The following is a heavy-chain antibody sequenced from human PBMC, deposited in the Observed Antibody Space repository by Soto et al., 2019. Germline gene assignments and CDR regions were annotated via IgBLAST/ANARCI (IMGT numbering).Heavy chain of an antibody. CDR2: ISSRSSYI. D-gene: IGHD3-3*01. V-gene: IGHV3-21*01. CDR3: ARDKSGFGWFDP. CDR1: GFTFSSYS. Sequence: GGSLRLSCAASGFTFSSYSMNWVRQAPGKGLEWVSSISSRSSYIYYADSVKGRFIISRDNAKNSLYLQMNSLRAEDTAVYYCARDKSGFGWFDPWGQGTLVTVSS. J-gene: IGHJ5*02.